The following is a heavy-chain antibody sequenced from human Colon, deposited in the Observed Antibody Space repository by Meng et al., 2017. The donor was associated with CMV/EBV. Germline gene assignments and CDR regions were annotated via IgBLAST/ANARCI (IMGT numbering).Heavy chain of an antibody. CDR2: INHSGST. CDR3: ARGPSSIAVAGSFDY. CDR1: GGSFSGYY. V-gene: IGHV4-34*01. Sequence: GSLRLSCAVYGGSFSGYYWSWIRQPPGKGLEWIGEINHSGSTNYNPSLKSRVTMSVDTSKDHFSLKLSSVTAADTAVYYCARGPSSIAVAGSFDYWGQGTLVTVSS. J-gene: IGHJ4*02. D-gene: IGHD6-19*01.